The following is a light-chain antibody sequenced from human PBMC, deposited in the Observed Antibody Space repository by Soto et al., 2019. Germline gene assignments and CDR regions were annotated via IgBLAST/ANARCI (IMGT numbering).Light chain of an antibody. CDR1: HDIGKS. V-gene: IGKV1-27*01. CDR3: QNYYDAPFI. CDR2: DAS. Sequence: DFQMTQFPPSLSASIGDRVTVTCRASHDIGKSLAWYQQRPGKSPSLLIYDASTLQSGVPARFSGSGSGTDFTLAINTLRPEDVAAYYCQNYYDAPFIFGGGTKVEVK. J-gene: IGKJ4*01.